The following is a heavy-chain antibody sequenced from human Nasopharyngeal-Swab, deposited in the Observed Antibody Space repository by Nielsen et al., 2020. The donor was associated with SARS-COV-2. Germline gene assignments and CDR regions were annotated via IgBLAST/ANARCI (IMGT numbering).Heavy chain of an antibody. D-gene: IGHD2-2*02. CDR2: ISYDGSNK. V-gene: IGHV3-30-3*01. J-gene: IGHJ4*02. CDR3: ARVRKDCSSTSCYTSDY. Sequence: VREDPGQRLVWVAVISYDGSNKYYADSVKGRFTISRDNSKNTLYLQMNSLRAEDTAVYYCARVRKDCSSTSCYTSDYWGQGTLVTVSS.